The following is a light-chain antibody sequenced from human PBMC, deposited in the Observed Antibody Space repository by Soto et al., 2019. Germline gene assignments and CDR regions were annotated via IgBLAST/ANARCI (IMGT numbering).Light chain of an antibody. V-gene: IGKV3-15*01. CDR1: QSVSSN. Sequence: DTLMTLSPSALSVSPAERATLTCRASQSVSSNLAWYQQKPGQAPRLLIYGASTRATGIPARFSGSGSGTEFTLTISSLQSEDFAVYYCQQYNNWWTFGQGTKVDI. CDR3: QQYNNWWT. CDR2: GAS. J-gene: IGKJ1*01.